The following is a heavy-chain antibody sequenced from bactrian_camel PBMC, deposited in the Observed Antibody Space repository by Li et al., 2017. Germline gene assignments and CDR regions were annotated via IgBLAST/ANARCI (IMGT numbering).Heavy chain of an antibody. CDR2: IDTDERGTT. Sequence: QLVESGGGSVQPGGSLTLSCVASGGTYSAYCMGWFRQTPGKEREGVAAIDTDERGTTRYADSVKGRFTISHDNANNTLYLQLDRLEPEDTAIYYCAASRMSGCLYDWSLFRTWGQGTQVTVS. V-gene: IGHV3S42*01. CDR1: GGTYSAYC. D-gene: IGHD8*01. J-gene: IGHJ6*01. CDR3: AASRMSGCLYDWSLFRT.